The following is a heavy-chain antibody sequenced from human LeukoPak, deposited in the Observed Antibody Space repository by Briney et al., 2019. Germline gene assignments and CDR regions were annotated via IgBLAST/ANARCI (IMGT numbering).Heavy chain of an antibody. V-gene: IGHV4-59*11. J-gene: IGHJ5*02. CDR1: GGSISSHY. D-gene: IGHD2-2*02. CDR3: ASLGFVTTGVVPAAIEGRWFDP. Sequence: SETLSLTCTVSGGSISSHYWSWIRQPPGKGLERIGYIYYSGSTNYNPSLKSRVTISVDTSKNQFSLKLSSVTAADTAVYYCASLGFVTTGVVPAAIEGRWFDPWGQGTLVTVSS. CDR2: IYYSGST.